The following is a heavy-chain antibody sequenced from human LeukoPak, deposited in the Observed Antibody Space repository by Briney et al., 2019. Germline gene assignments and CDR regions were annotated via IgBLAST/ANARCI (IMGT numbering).Heavy chain of an antibody. CDR2: IIPIFGTA. V-gene: IGHV1-69*06. CDR3: ARDVGPGGAWGFDY. D-gene: IGHD3-16*01. Sequence: SVKVSCKASGGTFSSYAISWVRQAPGQGLEWMGGIIPIFGTANYAQKFQGRVTITADKSTSTAYMELSSLRSEDTAVYYCARDVGPGGAWGFDYWGQGTLVTVSS. J-gene: IGHJ4*02. CDR1: GGTFSSYA.